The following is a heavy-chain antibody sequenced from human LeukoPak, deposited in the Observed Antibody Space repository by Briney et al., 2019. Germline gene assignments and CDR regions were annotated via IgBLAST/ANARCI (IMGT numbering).Heavy chain of an antibody. V-gene: IGHV3-11*01. CDR3: AREAYQLLLGDYFYGMGV. Sequence: PGGSLRLSCAASRFTFSDYYMSWIRQAPGKGLEWVSYISSSGSTIYYADSVKGRFTISRDNAKSSLYLQMNSLTAEDTAVYYCAREAYQLLLGDYFYGMGVWGQGTTVTVSS. CDR2: ISSSGSTI. D-gene: IGHD2-2*01. CDR1: RFTFSDYY. J-gene: IGHJ6*02.